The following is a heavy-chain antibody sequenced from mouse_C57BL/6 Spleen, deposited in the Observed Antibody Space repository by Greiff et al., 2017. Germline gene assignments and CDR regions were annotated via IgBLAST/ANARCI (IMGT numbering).Heavy chain of an antibody. Sequence: QVQLQQSGTELVKPGASVKLSCKASGYTFTSYWMHWVKQRPGQGLEWIGNINPSNGGTNYNEKFKSKATLTVDKSSSTAYMQLSSLTSEDSAVYYCARGGIYYGNYGGFAYWGQGTLVTVSA. CDR3: ARGGIYYGNYGGFAY. CDR1: GYTFTSYW. V-gene: IGHV1-53*01. CDR2: INPSNGGT. J-gene: IGHJ3*01. D-gene: IGHD2-1*01.